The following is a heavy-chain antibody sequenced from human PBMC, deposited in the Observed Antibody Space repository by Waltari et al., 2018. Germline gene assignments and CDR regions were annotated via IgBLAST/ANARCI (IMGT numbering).Heavy chain of an antibody. Sequence: EAQLVESGGGLAQPGRSLRLSCAASGFTFDDYAIHWVRQAPGKGLEWGEGINGNSDDIGYADSVKGRFTISRDNAKNSLYLQMHSLRPEDTALYYCAKARGFNYGTNGFDVWGQGTVVTVSS. J-gene: IGHJ3*01. V-gene: IGHV3-9*01. CDR2: INGNSDDI. CDR1: GFTFDDYA. CDR3: AKARGFNYGTNGFDV. D-gene: IGHD5-18*01.